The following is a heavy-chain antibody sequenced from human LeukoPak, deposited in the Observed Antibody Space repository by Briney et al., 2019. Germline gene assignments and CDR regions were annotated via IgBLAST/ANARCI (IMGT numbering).Heavy chain of an antibody. CDR2: ISSSSSTI. Sequence: GGSLRLSCAASGFTFSSYSMNWVRQAPGKGLKWVSYISSSSSTIYYADSVKGRFTISRDNAKNSLYLQMNSLRAEDTAVYYCARVPEYYDSSGYYYVSDYWGQGTLVTVSS. D-gene: IGHD3-22*01. CDR3: ARVPEYYDSSGYYYVSDY. CDR1: GFTFSSYS. J-gene: IGHJ4*02. V-gene: IGHV3-48*04.